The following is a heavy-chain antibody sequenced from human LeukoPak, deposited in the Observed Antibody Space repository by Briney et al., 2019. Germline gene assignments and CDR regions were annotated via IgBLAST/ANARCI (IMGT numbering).Heavy chain of an antibody. CDR3: AGEHSGGYRFDY. J-gene: IGHJ4*02. D-gene: IGHD3-22*01. V-gene: IGHV4-61*01. Sequence: SETLSLTRTVSGVSISSGSNYRSWMRHPPGQNLGWTAYIYYSGSTYYNPSLKSRVTISIDTSQNQFSLKLGSVTAADTAVYYCAGEHSGGYRFDYWGQGTLVTVSS. CDR1: GVSISSGSNY. CDR2: IYYSGST.